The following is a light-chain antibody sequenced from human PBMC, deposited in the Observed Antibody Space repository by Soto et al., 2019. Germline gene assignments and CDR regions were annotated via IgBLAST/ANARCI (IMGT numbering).Light chain of an antibody. Sequence: QSVLTQPRSASGTPGQRVTIPGSGSSSNSGSNTVNWYQQLPGTAPKLLIYSNNQRPAGVHDRFSGSKSGTTASLAICGLQSEDEADYYGAAWGDSLNGPVFGGGTKLTVL. CDR1: SSNSGSNT. V-gene: IGLV1-44*01. CDR3: AAWGDSLNGPV. J-gene: IGLJ2*01. CDR2: SNN.